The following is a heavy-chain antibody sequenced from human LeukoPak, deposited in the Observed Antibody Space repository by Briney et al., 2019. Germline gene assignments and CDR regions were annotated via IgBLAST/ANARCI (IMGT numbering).Heavy chain of an antibody. D-gene: IGHD4-23*01. CDR1: GFTFSSYA. Sequence: QSGGSLRLSCAASGFTFSSYAMSWVRQAPVKGLEWVSAISGSGGSTYYADSVKGRFTISRDNSKNTLYLQMNSLRAEDTAVYYCAKDFKSTVVTTLDYWGQGTLVTVSS. CDR2: ISGSGGST. V-gene: IGHV3-23*01. J-gene: IGHJ4*02. CDR3: AKDFKSTVVTTLDY.